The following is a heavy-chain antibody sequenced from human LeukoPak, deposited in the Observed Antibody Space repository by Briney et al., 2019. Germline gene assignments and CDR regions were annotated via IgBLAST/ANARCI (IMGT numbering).Heavy chain of an antibody. V-gene: IGHV4-59*12. J-gene: IGHJ4*02. D-gene: IGHD2-2*01. CDR1: GGSISSYY. CDR3: ARVKRKYQLLKPLHETPSHYFDY. Sequence: SETLSLTCTVSGGSISSYYWSWLRQPPGKGLEWLGYIYYSGSTNYNPSLKSRVTISVDTSKNQFSLKLSSVTAADTAMYYCARVKRKYQLLKPLHETPSHYFDYWGQGTLVTVSS. CDR2: IYYSGST.